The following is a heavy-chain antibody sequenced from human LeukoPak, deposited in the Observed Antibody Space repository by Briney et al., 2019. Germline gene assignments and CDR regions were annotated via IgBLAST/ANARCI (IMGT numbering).Heavy chain of an antibody. J-gene: IGHJ4*02. D-gene: IGHD6-13*01. Sequence: PSETLSLTCTVSGGSISSSSYYWGWIRQPPGKGLEWIGSIYYSGSTYYNPSLKSRVTISVDTSKNQFSLKLSSVTAADTAVYYCARDRAAAGTGGFDYWGQGTLVTVSS. CDR2: IYYSGST. CDR3: ARDRAAAGTGGFDY. V-gene: IGHV4-39*07. CDR1: GGSISSSSYY.